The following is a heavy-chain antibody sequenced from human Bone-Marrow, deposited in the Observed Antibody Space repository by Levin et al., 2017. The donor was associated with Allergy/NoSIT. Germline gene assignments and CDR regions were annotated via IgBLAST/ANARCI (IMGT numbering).Heavy chain of an antibody. D-gene: IGHD3-10*01. CDR1: GGTIGDHA. J-gene: IGHJ5*02. V-gene: IGHV1-69*06. CDR2: IMSLYLNT. CDR3: VLNYYGSGTYYSRRYDP. Sequence: VASVKVSCKASGGTIGDHAISWVRQAPGQGPEWMGGIMSLYLNTKYAQKFQTRVTITADKSSSTTYMELSGLKSDDTAVYYCVLNYYGSGTYYSRRYDPWGQGTLVTVTS.